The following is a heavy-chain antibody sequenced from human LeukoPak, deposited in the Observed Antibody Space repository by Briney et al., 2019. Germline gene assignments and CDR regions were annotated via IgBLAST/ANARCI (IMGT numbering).Heavy chain of an antibody. CDR1: GYTFTSYA. CDR2: INAGNGNT. J-gene: IGHJ5*02. Sequence: ASVKVSCKASGYTFTSYAMHWVRQAPGQRLEWMGWINAGNGNTKYSRKFQGRVTITRDTSASTAYMELSSLRSEDTAVYYCARSGSLYRPYNWFDPWGQGTLVTVSS. D-gene: IGHD3-10*01. V-gene: IGHV1-3*01. CDR3: ARSGSLYRPYNWFDP.